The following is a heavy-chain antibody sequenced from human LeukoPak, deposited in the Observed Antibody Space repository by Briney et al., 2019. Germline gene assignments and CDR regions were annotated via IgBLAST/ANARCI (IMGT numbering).Heavy chain of an antibody. CDR3: AREGVTFDY. CDR2: IYYSGST. D-gene: IGHD5-18*01. CDR1: GGSISSGDYY. J-gene: IGHJ4*02. Sequence: PSETLSLTCTVSGGSISSGDYYWGWIRQPPGKGLEWIGYIYYSGSTYYNPSLKSRVTISVDTSKNQFSLKLSSVTAADTAVYYCAREGVTFDYWGQGPLVTVSS. V-gene: IGHV4-30-4*01.